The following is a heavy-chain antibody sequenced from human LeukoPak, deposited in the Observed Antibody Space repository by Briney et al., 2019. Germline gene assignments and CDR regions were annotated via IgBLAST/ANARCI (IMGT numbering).Heavy chain of an antibody. D-gene: IGHD6-13*01. CDR2: ISSSSSYI. V-gene: IGHV3-21*01. Sequence: PGGSLRLSCAASGFTFSSYSMNWVRQAPGKGLEWVSSISSSSSYIYYADSVKGRFTISRDNAKNSLYLQMNSLRAEDTAVYYCARDVAPLYSSSWYYPDYWGQGTLVTVSS. CDR1: GFTFSSYS. CDR3: ARDVAPLYSSSWYYPDY. J-gene: IGHJ4*02.